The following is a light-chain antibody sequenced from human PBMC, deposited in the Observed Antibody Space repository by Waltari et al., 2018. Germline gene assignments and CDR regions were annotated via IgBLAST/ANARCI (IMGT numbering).Light chain of an antibody. V-gene: IGLV1-47*01. Sequence: QSVLTQSPSASGTPGQRVTISCSGSSSNIEINYVYWYQQFPGTAPKLLIYGDHQRPAGVPDRFSGSKSGTSASFAIRWLRSEDEADYYCAVGDDSLSGRVFGGGTRLTVL. CDR3: AVGDDSLSGRV. CDR1: SSNIEINY. J-gene: IGLJ3*02. CDR2: GDH.